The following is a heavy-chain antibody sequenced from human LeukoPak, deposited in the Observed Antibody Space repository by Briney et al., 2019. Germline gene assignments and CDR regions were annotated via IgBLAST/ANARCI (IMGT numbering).Heavy chain of an antibody. V-gene: IGHV3-21*01. CDR3: ARGGPGYSSSWSLGG. J-gene: IGHJ4*02. Sequence: GGSLRLSCAASGFTVAGAWMNWVRQAPGKGLEWVSSISSSSSYIYYADSVKGRFTISRDNAKNSLYLQMNSLRAEDTAVYYCARGGPGYSSSWSLGGWGQGTLVTVSS. CDR2: ISSSSSYI. CDR1: GFTVAGAW. D-gene: IGHD6-13*01.